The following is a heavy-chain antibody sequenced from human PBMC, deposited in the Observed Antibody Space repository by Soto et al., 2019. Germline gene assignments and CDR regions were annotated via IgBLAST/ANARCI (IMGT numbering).Heavy chain of an antibody. J-gene: IGHJ6*02. Sequence: GGSLRLSCAASGFTFSNAWMSWVRQAPGKGLEWVGRIKSKTDGGTTDYAAPVKGRFTISRDDSKNTLYLQMNSLKTEDTAVYYCTTDRLLGNYYYGMDVWGQGTTVTVSS. CDR1: GFTFSNAW. CDR3: TTDRLLGNYYYGMDV. D-gene: IGHD1-26*01. CDR2: IKSKTDGGTT. V-gene: IGHV3-15*01.